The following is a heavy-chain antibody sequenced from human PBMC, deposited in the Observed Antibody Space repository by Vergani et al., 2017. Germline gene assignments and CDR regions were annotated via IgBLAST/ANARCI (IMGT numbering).Heavy chain of an antibody. CDR2: IYTSGST. CDR3: ARDRRGWFGELLWKEDWYFDL. Sequence: QVQLQESGPGLVKPSETLSLTCTVSGGSISSYYWSWIRQPAGEGLEWIGRIYTSGSTNYNPSLKSRVTMSVDTAKNQFSLKLSSVTAADTAVYYCARDRRGWFGELLWKEDWYFDLWGRGTLVTVSS. D-gene: IGHD3-10*01. V-gene: IGHV4-4*07. CDR1: GGSISSYY. J-gene: IGHJ2*01.